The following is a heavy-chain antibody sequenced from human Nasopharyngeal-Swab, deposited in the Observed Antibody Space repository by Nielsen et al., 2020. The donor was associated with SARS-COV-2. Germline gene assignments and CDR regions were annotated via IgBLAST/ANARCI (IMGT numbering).Heavy chain of an antibody. D-gene: IGHD2-2*01. J-gene: IGHJ3*02. V-gene: IGHV1-46*01. Sequence: ASVKVSCKASGYTFRIYYMHWLRQAPGQGLEWMGLINPSGGQTTYAQKFQGRVTMTRDASTSTVYMELSSLRSEDTAVYYCARDLDPATAGALDIWGQGTMVTVSS. CDR1: GYTFRIYY. CDR3: ARDLDPATAGALDI. CDR2: INPSGGQT.